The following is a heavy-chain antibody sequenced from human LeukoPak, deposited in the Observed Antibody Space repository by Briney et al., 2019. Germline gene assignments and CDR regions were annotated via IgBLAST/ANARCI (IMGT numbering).Heavy chain of an antibody. D-gene: IGHD5-18*01. V-gene: IGHV4-34*01. Sequence: SETLSLTCAVYGGSFSAYYWTWIRQPPGKGLEWIGEINHSGSSNYNSSLRSRVTISVDTSYKQFSLRLSSVTAADTAVYYCAPRGDIEHSYVYGKWFDPWGKGTRVTVSS. CDR2: INHSGSS. J-gene: IGHJ5*02. CDR1: GGSFSAYY. CDR3: APRGDIEHSYVYGKWFDP.